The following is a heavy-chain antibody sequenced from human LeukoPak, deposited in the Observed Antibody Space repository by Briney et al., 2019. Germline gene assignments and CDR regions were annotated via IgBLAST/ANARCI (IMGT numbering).Heavy chain of an antibody. J-gene: IGHJ4*02. Sequence: SETLSLTCTVSGGSISSYYWSWIRQPPGKGLEWIGYIYYSGSTYYNPSLKSRVTISVDTSKNQFSLKLSSVTAADTAVYYCAVITMVRGVINWGQGTLVTVSS. CDR2: IYYSGST. V-gene: IGHV4-59*04. CDR3: AVITMVRGVIN. D-gene: IGHD3-10*01. CDR1: GGSISSYY.